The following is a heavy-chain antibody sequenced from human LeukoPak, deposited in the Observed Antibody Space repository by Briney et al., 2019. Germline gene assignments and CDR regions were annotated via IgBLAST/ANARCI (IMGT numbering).Heavy chain of an antibody. D-gene: IGHD3-10*01. J-gene: IGHJ4*02. CDR2: IYYSGST. V-gene: IGHV4-59*01. CDR3: ARAAHYSGTSDQYSGGWYYFDF. Sequence: SETLSLTCTVSGGSISGYYWSWIRQPPGKGLEWIGYIYYSGSTNHNPSLNSRATISVDMSRKHFFLDLSSVTAADTAVYYCARAAHYSGTSDQYSGGWYYFDFWGQGTLVTVSS. CDR1: GGSISGYY.